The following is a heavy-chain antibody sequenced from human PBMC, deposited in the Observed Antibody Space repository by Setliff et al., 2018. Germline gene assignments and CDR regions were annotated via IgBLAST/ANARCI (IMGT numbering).Heavy chain of an antibody. CDR2: IFYSGRT. D-gene: IGHD3-16*01. V-gene: IGHV4-39*01. J-gene: IGHJ4*02. CDR3: ARLPNYVWGSPVDY. CDR1: DDSITASGYF. Sequence: PSETLSLTCTVSDDSITASGYFWGWSRQPPGKGLEWIGSIFYSGRTFYNPSLKSRVTISVDTSKNQFSLTLSSVTAADTDVYYCARLPNYVWGSPVDYWGQGTLVTVSS.